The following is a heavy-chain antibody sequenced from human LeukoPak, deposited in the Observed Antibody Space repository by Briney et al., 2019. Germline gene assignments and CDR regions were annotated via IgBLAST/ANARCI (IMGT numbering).Heavy chain of an antibody. CDR3: AKDRGWSY. D-gene: IGHD3-10*01. CDR1: GFTFSIYA. CDR2: ITGSSSHT. V-gene: IGHV3-23*01. J-gene: IGHJ4*02. Sequence: GGSLRLSCAASGFTFSIYAMSWVRQAPGKGLEWVSAITGSSSHTYYADSMKGRFTISRDNSKNTLYLQINNLRDEDTAVYYCAKDRGWSYWGQGTLVTVSS.